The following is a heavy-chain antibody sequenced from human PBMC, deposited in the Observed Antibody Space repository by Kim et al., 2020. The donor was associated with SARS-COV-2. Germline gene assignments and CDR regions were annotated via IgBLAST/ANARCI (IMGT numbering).Heavy chain of an antibody. J-gene: IGHJ6*02. Sequence: SVKVSCKASGGTFSSYAISWVRQAPGQGLEWMGGIIPIFGTANYAQKFQGRVTITADESTSTAYMELSSLRSEDTAVYYCAKPGRGYYGSGSYFSGMDVWGQGTTVTVSS. D-gene: IGHD3-10*01. CDR2: IIPIFGTA. V-gene: IGHV1-69*13. CDR3: AKPGRGYYGSGSYFSGMDV. CDR1: GGTFSSYA.